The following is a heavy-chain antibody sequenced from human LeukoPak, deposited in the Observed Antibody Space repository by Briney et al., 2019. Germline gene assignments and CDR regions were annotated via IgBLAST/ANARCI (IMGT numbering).Heavy chain of an antibody. CDR1: GFTFSSYS. Sequence: GGSLRLSCAASGFTFSSYSMNWVRQAPGKGLEWVSYISSSSSTIYYADSVKGRFTISRDNAKNSLYLQMNSLRAEDTAVYYCARDTYYYDSSGYFNWFDPWGQGTLVTVSS. V-gene: IGHV3-48*01. CDR2: ISSSSSTI. CDR3: ARDTYYYDSSGYFNWFDP. J-gene: IGHJ5*02. D-gene: IGHD3-22*01.